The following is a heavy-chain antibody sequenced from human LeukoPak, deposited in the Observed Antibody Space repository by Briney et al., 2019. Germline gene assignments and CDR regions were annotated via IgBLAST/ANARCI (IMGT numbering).Heavy chain of an antibody. Sequence: ASVKVSCKASGYTFTSYYMHWVRQAPGQGLEWMGIINPSGGSTRYAQKFQGRVTMTRDTSTSTVYMELSSLRSEDTAVYYCARVDTYYDSSGFLDYWGQGTLVTVSS. V-gene: IGHV1-46*01. CDR2: INPSGGST. CDR1: GYTFTSYY. CDR3: ARVDTYYDSSGFLDY. J-gene: IGHJ4*02. D-gene: IGHD3-22*01.